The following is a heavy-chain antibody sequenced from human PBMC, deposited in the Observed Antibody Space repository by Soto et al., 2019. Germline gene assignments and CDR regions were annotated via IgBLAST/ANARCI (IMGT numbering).Heavy chain of an antibody. Sequence: QVQLVQSGADVKKPGSSVKVSCKASGGTFSSYAISWVRQAPGQGLEWMGGIIPIFRTANYAQKFQGSVTITADESTNTAYMELSSLRSEDTAVYYCAGIVQPLYYYGMDVWGQGTTVTVSS. V-gene: IGHV1-69*12. D-gene: IGHD3-22*01. CDR3: AGIVQPLYYYGMDV. J-gene: IGHJ6*02. CDR2: IIPIFRTA. CDR1: GGTFSSYA.